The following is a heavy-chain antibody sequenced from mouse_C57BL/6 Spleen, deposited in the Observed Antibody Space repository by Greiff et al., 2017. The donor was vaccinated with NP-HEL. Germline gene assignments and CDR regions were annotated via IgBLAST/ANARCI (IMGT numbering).Heavy chain of an antibody. D-gene: IGHD1-1*01. CDR1: GYTFTSYW. Sequence: QVQLKQPGAELVKPGASVKLSCKASGYTFTSYWMHWVKQRPGQGLEWIGMIHPNSGSTNYNEKFKSKATLTVDKSSSTAYMQLSSLTAEDSAVYDGVRGHYGSSFDYWGQGTTLTVSS. CDR2: IHPNSGST. J-gene: IGHJ2*01. V-gene: IGHV1-64*01. CDR3: VRGHYGSSFDY.